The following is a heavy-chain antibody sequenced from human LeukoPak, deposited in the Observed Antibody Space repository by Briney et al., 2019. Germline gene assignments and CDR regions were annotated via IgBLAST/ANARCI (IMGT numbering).Heavy chain of an antibody. CDR2: IYSGGST. CDR1: GFTFSSYA. D-gene: IGHD1-7*01. Sequence: GGSLRLSCAASGFTFSSYAMSWVRQAPGKGLEWVSVIYSGGSTYYADSVKGRFTISRDNSKNTLYLQMNSLRAEDTAVYYCASSYNWNYVRGYFDYWGQGTLSPSPQ. CDR3: ASSYNWNYVRGYFDY. J-gene: IGHJ4*02. V-gene: IGHV3-66*01.